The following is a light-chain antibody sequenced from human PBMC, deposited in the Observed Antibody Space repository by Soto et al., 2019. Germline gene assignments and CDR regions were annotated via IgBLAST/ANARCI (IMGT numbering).Light chain of an antibody. CDR2: GTS. J-gene: IGKJ1*01. V-gene: IGKV3-20*01. Sequence: EIVLTQSPDTLSLSPGERATLSCRASQSVSSSYLAWYQQTPGQAPRLLIYGTSNRATGIPDRFSGSGSGTDFTLTISRLEPVDFAVYYCQQYGNSRWTFGQGTKVDIK. CDR1: QSVSSSY. CDR3: QQYGNSRWT.